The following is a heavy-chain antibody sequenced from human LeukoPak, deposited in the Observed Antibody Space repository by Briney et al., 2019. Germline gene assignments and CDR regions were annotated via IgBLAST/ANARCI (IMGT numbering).Heavy chain of an antibody. Sequence: GESLKISCKGSGYRFTSYWIGWVRQMPGKGLEWMGIIYPGYSDTRYRPSFQGQVTLSADKSLSTAYLQWSSLKASDTAMYYCARQKKTAPRPLVDYYYMDVWGKGTTVTVSS. CDR1: GYRFTSYW. CDR2: IYPGYSDT. CDR3: ARQKKTAPRPLVDYYYMDV. J-gene: IGHJ6*03. V-gene: IGHV5-51*01. D-gene: IGHD2-21*02.